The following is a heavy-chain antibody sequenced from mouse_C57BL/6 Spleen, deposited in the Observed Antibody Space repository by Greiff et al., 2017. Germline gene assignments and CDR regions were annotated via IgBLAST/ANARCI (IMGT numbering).Heavy chain of an antibody. CDR1: GYTFTDYA. Sequence: VQLQQSGAELVRPGASVTLSCKASGYTFTDYAMHWVKQTPVHGLEWIGAIAPETGGTAYNQKFKGKAILTADKSSSTAYMELRSLTSEDSAVYYCTRSYYGRDYYAMDYWGQGTSVTVSS. D-gene: IGHD1-1*01. CDR2: IAPETGGT. V-gene: IGHV1-15*01. J-gene: IGHJ4*01. CDR3: TRSYYGRDYYAMDY.